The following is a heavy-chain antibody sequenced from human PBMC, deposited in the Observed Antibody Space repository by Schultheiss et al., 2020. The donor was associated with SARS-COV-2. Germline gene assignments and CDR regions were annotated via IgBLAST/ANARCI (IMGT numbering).Heavy chain of an antibody. D-gene: IGHD6-13*01. Sequence: SVTLSLTCTVSGGSISSYYWSWIRQPPGKGLEWIGYIYYSGSTNYNPSLKSRVTISVDTSKNQFSLKLSSVTAADTAVYYCARASRAAAGFDPWGQGTLVTVSS. CDR3: ARASRAAAGFDP. CDR2: IYYSGST. CDR1: GGSISSYY. V-gene: IGHV4-59*01. J-gene: IGHJ5*02.